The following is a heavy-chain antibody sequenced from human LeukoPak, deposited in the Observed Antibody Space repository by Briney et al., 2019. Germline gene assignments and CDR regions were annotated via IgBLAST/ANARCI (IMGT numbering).Heavy chain of an antibody. J-gene: IGHJ4*02. CDR1: GFTFSSYS. CDR3: ARDQVNDYGDDTEFDY. D-gene: IGHD4-17*01. CDR2: ISSSSSYI. Sequence: GGSLRLSCAASGFTFSSYSMNWVRQAPGKGLEWASSISSSSSYIYYADSVKGRFTISRDNAKNSLYLQMNSLRAEDTAVYYCARDQVNDYGDDTEFDYWGRGTLVTVS. V-gene: IGHV3-21*01.